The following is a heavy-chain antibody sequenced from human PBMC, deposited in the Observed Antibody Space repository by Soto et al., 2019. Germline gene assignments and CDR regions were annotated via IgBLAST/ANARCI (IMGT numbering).Heavy chain of an antibody. CDR3: ANGDATTNCHDY. CDR1: GLTFTNYA. V-gene: IGHV3-23*01. CDR2: ISTGGGTT. J-gene: IGHJ4*02. D-gene: IGHD1-26*01. Sequence: SRGSLRLSCAASGLTFTNYAMIWVRQAPGKGLEWVSIISTGGGTTYYADSVKGRFTISRDNSKNMLYLQMNSLRAEDTALYYCANGDATTNCHDYWGKGPLVTVSS.